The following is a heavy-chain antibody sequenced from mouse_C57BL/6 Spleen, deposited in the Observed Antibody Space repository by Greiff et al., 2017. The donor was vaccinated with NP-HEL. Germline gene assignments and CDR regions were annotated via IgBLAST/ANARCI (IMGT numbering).Heavy chain of an antibody. CDR1: GYTFTSYG. V-gene: IGHV1-58*01. J-gene: IGHJ3*01. CDR3: ARSSLSYYDYDEGFAY. D-gene: IGHD2-4*01. Sequence: EVQLQESGAELVRPGSSVKMSCKTSGYTFTSYGINWVKQRPGQGLEWIGYIYIGNGYTEYNEKFKGKATLTSDTSSSTAYMQLSSLTSEDSAIYFCARSSLSYYDYDEGFAYWGQGTLVTVSA. CDR2: IYIGNGYT.